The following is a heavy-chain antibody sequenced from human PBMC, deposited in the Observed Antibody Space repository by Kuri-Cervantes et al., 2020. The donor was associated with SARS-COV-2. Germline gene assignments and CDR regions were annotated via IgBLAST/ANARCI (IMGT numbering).Heavy chain of an antibody. D-gene: IGHD2-15*01. CDR1: GYTLTELS. CDR3: ARTPQFACSGGSCYRGWYFDL. J-gene: IGHJ2*01. Sequence: ASVKVSCKVSGYTLTELSMHWVRQAPGKGLEWMGGFDPEDGETIYAQKFQGRVTMTEDTSTDTAYMELSSLRSEDTAVYYCARTPQFACSGGSCYRGWYFDLWGLGTLVTVSS. V-gene: IGHV1-24*01. CDR2: FDPEDGET.